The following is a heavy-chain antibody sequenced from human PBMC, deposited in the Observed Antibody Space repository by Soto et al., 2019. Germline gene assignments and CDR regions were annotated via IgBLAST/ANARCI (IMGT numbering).Heavy chain of an antibody. CDR2: MSAYNGNT. CDR3: ARNWNDPYYYYGMDV. D-gene: IGHD1-1*01. Sequence: ASVKVSCKASGYNFTSYGISWVRQAPGQGLEWMGWMSAYNGNTNYAQKLQGRVTMTTDTATSTAYLELSNVRSEDTAVYYCARNWNDPYYYYGMDVWGQGTTVTVSS. CDR1: GYNFTSYG. V-gene: IGHV1-18*01. J-gene: IGHJ6*01.